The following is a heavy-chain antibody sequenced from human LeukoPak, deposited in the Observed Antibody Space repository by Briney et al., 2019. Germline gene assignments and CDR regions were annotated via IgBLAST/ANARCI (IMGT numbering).Heavy chain of an antibody. CDR1: GFTFSDYW. V-gene: IGHV3-7*01. Sequence: GGSLRLSCAASGFTFSDYWMSWVRQDPGKGLAWVANIRQDGGDFNYVDSVKGRFTISRDNARNSLYLQMNSLRAEDTAVYYCAKEGSSYDILTGYYLPPLDYWGQGTLVTVFS. CDR2: IRQDGGDF. J-gene: IGHJ4*02. CDR3: AKEGSSYDILTGYYLPPLDY. D-gene: IGHD3-9*01.